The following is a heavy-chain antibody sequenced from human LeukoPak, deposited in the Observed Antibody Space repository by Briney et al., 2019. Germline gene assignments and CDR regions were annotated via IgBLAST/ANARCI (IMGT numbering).Heavy chain of an antibody. Sequence: ASVKVSCKASGYTFTSYGISWVRQAPGQGLEWMGWISAYNGNTNYAQKLQGRVTMTTDTSTSTAYMGLRSLRSDDTAVYYCARVMGLGGVVVPAAAGSYYYYYMDVWGKGTTVTISS. CDR2: ISAYNGNT. CDR1: GYTFTSYG. J-gene: IGHJ6*03. V-gene: IGHV1-18*01. CDR3: ARVMGLGGVVVPAAAGSYYYYYMDV. D-gene: IGHD2-2*01.